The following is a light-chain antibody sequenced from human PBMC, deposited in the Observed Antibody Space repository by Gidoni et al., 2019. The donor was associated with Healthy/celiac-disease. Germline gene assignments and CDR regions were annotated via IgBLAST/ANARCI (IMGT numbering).Light chain of an antibody. CDR3: QSYDSSLSAHVV. CDR2: GRT. Sequence: QSVLTQPPSVSGAPGQRVTISCTGSSSNIGAGYDVHWYQQFPGTAPKLLMYGRTNRPSGVPDRFSGSKSGTSASLAITGLQAEDEADYYCQSYDSSLSAHVVFGGGTKLTVL. V-gene: IGLV1-40*01. CDR1: SSNIGAGYD. J-gene: IGLJ2*01.